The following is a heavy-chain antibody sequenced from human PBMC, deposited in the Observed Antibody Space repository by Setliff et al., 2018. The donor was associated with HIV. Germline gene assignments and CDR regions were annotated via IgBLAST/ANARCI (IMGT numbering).Heavy chain of an antibody. Sequence: SVKVSCKASGGTFTTITWVRQAPGQGLEWMGGVIPMYNTETYAQKFQARVTITTDESTNTAYMELTSLRSDDSAVYFCARGLRARPRLRGFYHYGMDVWGQGTTVTVSS. CDR1: GGTFTT. CDR3: ARGLRARPRLRGFYHYGMDV. V-gene: IGHV1-69*05. CDR2: VIPMYNTE. D-gene: IGHD2-21*02. J-gene: IGHJ6*02.